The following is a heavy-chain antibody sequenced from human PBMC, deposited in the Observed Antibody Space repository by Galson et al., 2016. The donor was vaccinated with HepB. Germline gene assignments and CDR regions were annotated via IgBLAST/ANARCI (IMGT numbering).Heavy chain of an antibody. CDR3: ASRGFGELLPNWFDP. Sequence: SLRLSCAASGFTFSNYAMHWVRQAPGKGLEWVAVIWYDGSSKYYIDSVKGRFTISRDNSKNTLNLQMSSLRAEDTAVYYCASRGFGELLPNWFDPWGQGTLVTVSS. D-gene: IGHD3-10*01. CDR2: IWYDGSSK. CDR1: GFTFSNYA. J-gene: IGHJ5*02. V-gene: IGHV3-33*01.